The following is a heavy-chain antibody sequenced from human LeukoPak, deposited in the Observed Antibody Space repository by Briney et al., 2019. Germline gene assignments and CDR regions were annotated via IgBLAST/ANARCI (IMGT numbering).Heavy chain of an antibody. CDR2: IGGYSGDT. Sequence: ASVKVSCKTSSDNFSVYGMSWVRHAPGQGLEWMGWIGGYSGDTDYAQKFQGRLTLTRETSTSTVYMELRSLTSDDTAVYYCARDVTSSVTHSMGRIFEYWGQGSLVTVSS. V-gene: IGHV1-18*01. CDR3: ARDVTSSVTHSMGRIFEY. CDR1: SDNFSVYG. D-gene: IGHD4-17*01. J-gene: IGHJ4*02.